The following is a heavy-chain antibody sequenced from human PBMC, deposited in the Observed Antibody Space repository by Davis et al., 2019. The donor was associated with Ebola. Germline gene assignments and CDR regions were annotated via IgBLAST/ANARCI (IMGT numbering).Heavy chain of an antibody. CDR3: AKYSHLLRGVVIIGPYGY. CDR1: EYTFTSYD. D-gene: IGHD3-3*01. V-gene: IGHV1-8*01. J-gene: IGHJ4*02. Sequence: AASVKVSCTASEYTFTSYDINWVRQATGQGLAWVGRMNPKSVNTRYAQKFQGRITMTRNTSISTAYMELSSLRSEDTAVYYCAKYSHLLRGVVIIGPYGYWSQGTLVTVSS. CDR2: MNPKSVNT.